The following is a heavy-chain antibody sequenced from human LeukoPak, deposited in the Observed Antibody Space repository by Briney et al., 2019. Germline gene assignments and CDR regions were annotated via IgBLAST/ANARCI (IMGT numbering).Heavy chain of an antibody. CDR1: GGTFSSYA. J-gene: IGHJ5*02. D-gene: IGHD3-16*02. CDR2: IIPILGIA. V-gene: IGHV1-69*04. Sequence: GASVKVSCKASGGTFSSYAISWVRQAPGQGLEWMGRIIPILGIANYAQKFQGRVTITADKSTSTAYMELSSLRSEDTAVYYCAREGTSIMITFGGVIALNWFDPWGQGTLVTASS. CDR3: AREGTSIMITFGGVIALNWFDP.